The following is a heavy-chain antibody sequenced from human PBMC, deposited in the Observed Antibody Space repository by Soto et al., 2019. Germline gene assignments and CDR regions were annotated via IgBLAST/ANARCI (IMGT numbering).Heavy chain of an antibody. CDR3: ARLEGLATISYYFDF. CDR2: IYFLRNT. J-gene: IGHJ4*02. V-gene: IGHV4-39*01. Sequence: QLQLQESGPGLVKPSETLSLTCSVSGDSINSDKYYWGWIRQPPGKGLEWIGSIYFLRNTYYNPSLQTRVTISLDQSTSQFSLKLNSVTAADSAVYFCARLEGLATISYYFDFWGQGALVTVSS. CDR1: GDSINSDKYY. D-gene: IGHD3-9*01.